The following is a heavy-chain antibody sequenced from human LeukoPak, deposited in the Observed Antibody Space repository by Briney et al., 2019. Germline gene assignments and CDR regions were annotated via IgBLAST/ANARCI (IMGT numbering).Heavy chain of an antibody. Sequence: PSETLSLTCTVSGGSISSYYWSWIRQPPGKGLEWIGYIYYSGSTNYNPSLKSRVTISVDTSKNQFSLKPSSVTAADTAVYYCARELVGATRGYFDYWGQGTLVTVSS. D-gene: IGHD1-26*01. CDR3: ARELVGATRGYFDY. J-gene: IGHJ4*02. CDR1: GGSISSYY. V-gene: IGHV4-59*01. CDR2: IYYSGST.